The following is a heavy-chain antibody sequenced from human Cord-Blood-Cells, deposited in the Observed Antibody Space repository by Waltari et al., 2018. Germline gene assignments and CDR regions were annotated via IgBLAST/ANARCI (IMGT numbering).Heavy chain of an antibody. CDR2: INHSGST. CDR3: ARSGYYYDSSGYNDY. V-gene: IGHV4-34*01. CDR1: GGSFGGSY. Sequence: QVQLQQRGAGRLKPSETLSPTRAVYGGSFGGSYWSWIRHPPGKGLEWIGEINHSGSTNYNPSLKSRVTISVDTSKNQFSLKLSSVTAADTAVYYCARSGYYYDSSGYNDYWGQGTLVTVSS. J-gene: IGHJ4*02. D-gene: IGHD3-22*01.